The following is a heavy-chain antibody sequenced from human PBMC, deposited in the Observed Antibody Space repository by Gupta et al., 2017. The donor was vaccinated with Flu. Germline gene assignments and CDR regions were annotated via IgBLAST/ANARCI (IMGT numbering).Heavy chain of an antibody. J-gene: IGHJ4*02. D-gene: IGHD2-15*01. Sequence: MSWVRQAPGKGLEWVSAISGSGASTDYEDSVKGRFTISRDNSKNTLFLQMNSLRAEDTAVYYCAVKGGYCSGGRCYYPFDYWGQGTLVTVSS. CDR2: ISGSGAST. V-gene: IGHV3-23*01. CDR3: AVKGGYCSGGRCYYPFDY.